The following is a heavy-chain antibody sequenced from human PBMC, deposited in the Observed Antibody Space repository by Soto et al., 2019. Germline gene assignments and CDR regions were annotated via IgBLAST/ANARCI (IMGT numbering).Heavy chain of an antibody. Sequence: PSQMLSHSCTVSGGYISSFYWRWILQPPGKGLEWIGYIYYSGSTNYNPSLKSRFTISRDNAKNSLYLQMNSLRAEDTAVYYCAREGNPGSFGSSWHIRIGVNDYWGQGTLVTGSS. CDR2: IYYSGST. D-gene: IGHD6-13*01. CDR3: AREGNPGSFGSSWHIRIGVNDY. J-gene: IGHJ4*02. CDR1: GGYISSFY. V-gene: IGHV4-59*12.